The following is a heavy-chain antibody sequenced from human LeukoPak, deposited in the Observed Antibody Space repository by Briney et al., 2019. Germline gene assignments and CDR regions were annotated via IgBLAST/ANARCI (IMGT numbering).Heavy chain of an antibody. CDR2: IIPIFGTA. D-gene: IGHD3-22*01. V-gene: IGHV1-69*05. J-gene: IGHJ3*02. CDR1: GGTFSSYA. CDR3: ARLLYYDSSDDAFDI. Sequence: SVKVSCKASGGTFSSYAISWVRQAPGQGLEWMGGIIPIFGTANYAQKFQGRVTITRDTSASTAYMELSSLRSEDTAVYYCARLLYYDSSDDAFDIWGQGTMVTVSS.